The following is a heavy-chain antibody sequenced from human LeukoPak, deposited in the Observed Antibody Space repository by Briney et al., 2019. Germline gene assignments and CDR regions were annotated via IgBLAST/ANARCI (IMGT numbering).Heavy chain of an antibody. D-gene: IGHD1-26*01. CDR3: ARDARGARSYYFDY. CDR2: ISYDGSNK. CDR1: GFTFSDYY. Sequence: PGGSLRLSCAASGFTFSDYYMSWIRQAPGKGLEWVAVISYDGSNKYYADSVKGRFTISRDNSKNTLYLQMNSLRAEDTAVYYCARDARGARSYYFDYWGQGTLVTVSS. J-gene: IGHJ4*02. V-gene: IGHV3-30-3*01.